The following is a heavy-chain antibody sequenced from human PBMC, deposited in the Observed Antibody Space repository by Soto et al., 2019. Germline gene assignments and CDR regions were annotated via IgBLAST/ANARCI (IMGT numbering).Heavy chain of an antibody. CDR2: IYYSVST. CDR3: ARDPVDGYAFFDY. V-gene: IGHV4-4*08. D-gene: IGHD5-12*01. CDR1: GGSISSYY. Sequence: SETLSLTCTVSGGSISSYYWSWIRQPPGKGLEWIGYIYYSVSTYYNPSLKSRVTISVDTSKNQSSLKLTSVTAADTAVYYCARDPVDGYAFFDYWGQGTLVTVSS. J-gene: IGHJ4*02.